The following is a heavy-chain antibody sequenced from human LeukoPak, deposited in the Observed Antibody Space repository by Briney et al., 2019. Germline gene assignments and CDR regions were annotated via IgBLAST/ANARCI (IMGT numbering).Heavy chain of an antibody. CDR1: GGTFGNYA. Sequence: SVKVSCKLFGGTFGNYAINWVRQDPGQGLEWMGGIIPIFGRANYAQKFQGRVTITADESTNTAFMDLSSLKSEDTAVYYCARVRGVGPTYHDASDIWGQGTMVTVSS. V-gene: IGHV1-69*13. CDR2: IIPIFGRA. D-gene: IGHD1-26*01. CDR3: ARVRGVGPTYHDASDI. J-gene: IGHJ3*02.